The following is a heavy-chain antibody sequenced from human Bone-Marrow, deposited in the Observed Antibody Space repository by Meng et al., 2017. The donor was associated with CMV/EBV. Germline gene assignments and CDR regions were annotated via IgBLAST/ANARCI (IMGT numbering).Heavy chain of an antibody. V-gene: IGHV1-24*01. CDR1: GYTLTELS. D-gene: IGHD2-2*01. Sequence: ASVKVSCKVSGYTLTELSMHWVRQVPGKGLEWMGGFDPEDGETIYAQKFQGRVTMTTDTSTSTAYMELRSLRSDDTAVYYCARRAQYCSSTSCYAMGDYWGQGTLVTVSS. J-gene: IGHJ4*02. CDR2: FDPEDGET. CDR3: ARRAQYCSSTSCYAMGDY.